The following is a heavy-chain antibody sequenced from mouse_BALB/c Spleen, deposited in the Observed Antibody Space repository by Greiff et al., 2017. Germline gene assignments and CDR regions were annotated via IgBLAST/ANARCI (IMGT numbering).Heavy chain of an antibody. CDR1: GFDFSRYW. V-gene: IGHV4-1*02. J-gene: IGHJ4*01. CDR3: ARPIYYYGSSNAMDY. Sequence: EVKLLESGGGLVQPGGSLKLSCAASGFDFSRYWMSWVRQAPGKGLEWIGEINPDSSTINYTPSLKDKFIISRDNAKNTLYLQMSKVRSEDTALYYCARPIYYYGSSNAMDYWGQGTSVTVSS. CDR2: INPDSSTI. D-gene: IGHD1-1*01.